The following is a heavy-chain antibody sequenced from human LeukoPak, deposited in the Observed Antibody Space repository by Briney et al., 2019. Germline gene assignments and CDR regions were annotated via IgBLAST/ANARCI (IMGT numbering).Heavy chain of an antibody. D-gene: IGHD3-10*01. J-gene: IGHJ4*02. Sequence: GGSLRLSCAVSGFTFSNAWMSWVRQAPGKGLEWVGRIKDGGTTDYGAPAKGRFTISRDDSKNTVYMQMNSLKTEDTAVYYCGLGSGRTDFDYWGRGTLVTVSS. CDR2: IKDGGTT. CDR1: GFTFSNAW. V-gene: IGHV3-15*01. CDR3: GLGSGRTDFDY.